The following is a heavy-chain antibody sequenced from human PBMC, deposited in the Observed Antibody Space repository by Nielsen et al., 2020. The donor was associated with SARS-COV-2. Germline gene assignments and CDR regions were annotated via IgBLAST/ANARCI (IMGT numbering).Heavy chain of an antibody. CDR3: ARDRVGGYGGYLFDY. V-gene: IGHV1-3*01. CDR1: GFTFTSYA. CDR2: INAGNGNT. J-gene: IGHJ4*02. Sequence: GGSLRLSCAASGFTFTSYAMHWVRQAPGQRLEWMGWINAGNGNTKYSQKFQGRVTITGDTSASTAYMELSSLRSEDTAVYYCARDRVGGYGGYLFDYWGQGTLVTVSS. D-gene: IGHD5-12*01.